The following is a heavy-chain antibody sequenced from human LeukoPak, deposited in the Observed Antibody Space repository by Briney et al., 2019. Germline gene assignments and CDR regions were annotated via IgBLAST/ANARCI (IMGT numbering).Heavy chain of an antibody. CDR1: GGTFSSYA. J-gene: IGHJ5*02. V-gene: IGHV1-69*04. D-gene: IGHD6-13*01. CDR2: IIPIFGIA. Sequence: ASVKVSCKASGGTFSSYAISWVRQAPGQGLEWMGRIIPIFGIANYAQKFRGRVTITADKSTSTAYMELSSLRSEDTAVYYCARDAPIAAAVTSQHYNWFDPWGQGTLVTVSS. CDR3: ARDAPIAAAVTSQHYNWFDP.